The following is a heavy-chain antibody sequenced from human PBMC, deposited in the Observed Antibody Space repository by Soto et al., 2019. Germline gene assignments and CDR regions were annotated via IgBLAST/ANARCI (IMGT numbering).Heavy chain of an antibody. Sequence: GGSLRLSCAASGFTFSSYSMNWVRQAPGKGLEWVSYISSSSSTIYYADSVKGRFTISRDNAKNSLYLQMNSLRDEDTAVYYCARGPQGIPPDLDAFDIWGQGTMVTVSS. J-gene: IGHJ3*02. V-gene: IGHV3-48*02. D-gene: IGHD5-18*01. CDR2: ISSSSSTI. CDR3: ARGPQGIPPDLDAFDI. CDR1: GFTFSSYS.